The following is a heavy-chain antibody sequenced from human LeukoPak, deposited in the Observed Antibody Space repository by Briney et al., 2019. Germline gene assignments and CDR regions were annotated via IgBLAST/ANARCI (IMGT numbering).Heavy chain of an antibody. D-gene: IGHD6-19*01. V-gene: IGHV1-69*13. CDR3: ARVPKYSSGWFPYYYYYGMDV. J-gene: IGHJ6*02. CDR1: GGTFSSYA. CDR2: NIPIFGTA. Sequence: ASVKVSCKASGGTFSSYAISWVRQAPGQGLEWMGGNIPIFGTANYAQKFQGRVTITADESTSTAYMELSSLRSEDTAVYYCARVPKYSSGWFPYYYYYGMDVWGQGTTVTVSS.